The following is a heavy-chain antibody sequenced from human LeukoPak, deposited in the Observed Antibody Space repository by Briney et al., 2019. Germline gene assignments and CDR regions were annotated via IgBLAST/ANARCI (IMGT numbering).Heavy chain of an antibody. CDR2: IYSGGST. V-gene: IGHV3-53*01. D-gene: IGHD5-18*01. CDR3: AREMASAYSYGYAHAFDI. CDR1: GFTVSSNY. J-gene: IGHJ3*02. Sequence: PGGSLRLSCAASGFTVSSNYMSWVRQAPGKGLEWVSVIYSGGSTYYADSVKGRFTISRDNSKNTLYLQMNSLRAEDTAVYYCAREMASAYSYGYAHAFDIWGQGTMVTVSS.